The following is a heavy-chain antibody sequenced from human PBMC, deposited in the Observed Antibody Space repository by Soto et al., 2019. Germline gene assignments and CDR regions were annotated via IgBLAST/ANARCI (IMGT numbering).Heavy chain of an antibody. D-gene: IGHD2-21*01. V-gene: IGHV3-48*04. CDR2: ISSSSSVI. J-gene: IGHJ3*02. CDR3: ARYLIIPRAFDI. CDR1: GFTFSTYS. Sequence: VGSLRLSCSVSGFTFSTYSMAWIRQAPGKGLEWLSYISSSSSVIYYADSVKGRITVSRDNGKNALILQMHSLRADDTAVYYCARYLIIPRAFDIWGQGTAVTVSS.